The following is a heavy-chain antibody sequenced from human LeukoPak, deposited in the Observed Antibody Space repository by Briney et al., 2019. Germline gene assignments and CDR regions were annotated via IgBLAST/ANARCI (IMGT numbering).Heavy chain of an antibody. J-gene: IGHJ3*02. CDR1: GGTFSSYA. CDR2: IIPIFGTA. CDR3: AALGSARDAFDI. D-gene: IGHD3-10*01. V-gene: IGHV1-69*13. Sequence: GASVKVSCKASGGTFSSYAISWVRQAPGQGLEWMGGIIPIFGTANYAQKFQGRVTITADESTSTAYMELSSLRSEDTAVYYCAALGSARDAFDIWGQGTMVTVSS.